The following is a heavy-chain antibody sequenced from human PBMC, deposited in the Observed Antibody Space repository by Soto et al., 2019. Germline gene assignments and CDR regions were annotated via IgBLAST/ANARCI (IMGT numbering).Heavy chain of an antibody. V-gene: IGHV1-3*01. D-gene: IGHD6-13*01. J-gene: IGHJ5*02. Sequence: ASVKGSCKASGYSFTSYAMHWVRQAPGQRLEWMGWINGGNGDTKYSQKFQGRVTITIDTSATTVYMELNNLKSEDTAVYSCAPSVIVAPGTLTWFAPWGQGTLVPVSS. CDR3: APSVIVAPGTLTWFAP. CDR2: INGGNGDT. CDR1: GYSFTSYA.